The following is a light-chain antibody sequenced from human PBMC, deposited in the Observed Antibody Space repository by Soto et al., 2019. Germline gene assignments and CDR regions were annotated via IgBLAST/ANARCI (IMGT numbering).Light chain of an antibody. V-gene: IGKV1-27*01. CDR1: QGISNY. CDR3: QKYNWPPFT. Sequence: DIQMTQSPSSLAASVGDRVTISCRASQGISNYLAWYQQKPGKAPKLLIYATSTLQSGVSSRFTAGGSGTDFTLTISSLQPEDVATYYCQKYNWPPFTFGPGTKVDI. J-gene: IGKJ3*01. CDR2: ATS.